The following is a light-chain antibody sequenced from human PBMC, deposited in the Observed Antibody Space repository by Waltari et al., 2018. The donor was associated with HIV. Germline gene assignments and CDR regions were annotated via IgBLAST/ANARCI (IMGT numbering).Light chain of an antibody. CDR2: NNN. CDR3: AAWDDSLRGV. CDR1: SSNIGSNY. V-gene: IGLV1-47*01. J-gene: IGLJ2*01. Sequence: QSVLTQPHSASGTPGQRVTISCSGSSSNIGSNYVSWYQQLTGTAPKLLIYNNNRRPSGVPDRFSGSKSGTSASLAISGLRSEDEADYYCAAWDDSLRGVFGGGTKVTVL.